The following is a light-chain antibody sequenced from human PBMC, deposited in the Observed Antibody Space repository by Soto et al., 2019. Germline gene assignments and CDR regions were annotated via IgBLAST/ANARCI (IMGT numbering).Light chain of an antibody. CDR3: SSYTSSSTVV. CDR1: SSDVGGYNY. J-gene: IGLJ2*01. Sequence: QSALTQPASVSGSPGQSITISCTGTSSDVGGYNYVSWYQQHPGKAPKLMIYEVSNRPSGVSNRFSGSKSGNTASLTISGLQAEDEADYYCSSYTSSSTVVFVGGTKLTFL. V-gene: IGLV2-14*01. CDR2: EVS.